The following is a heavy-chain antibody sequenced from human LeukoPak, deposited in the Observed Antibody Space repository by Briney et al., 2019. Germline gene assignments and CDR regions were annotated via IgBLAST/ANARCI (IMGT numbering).Heavy chain of an antibody. V-gene: IGHV3-49*04. CDR2: IRSKAYGGTT. D-gene: IGHD5-18*01. CDR3: TRGYSYGFH. CDR1: GFTFGDYA. Sequence: QSGGSLRLSCTASGFTFGDYAMSWVRQAPGKGLEWVGFIRSKAYGGTTEYAASVKGRFTISRDDSKSIAYLQMDSLKTEDTAMYYCTRGYSYGFHWGQGTLVTVSS. J-gene: IGHJ4*02.